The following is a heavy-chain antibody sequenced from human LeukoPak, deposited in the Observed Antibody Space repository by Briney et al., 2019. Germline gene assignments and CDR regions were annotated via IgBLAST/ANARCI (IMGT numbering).Heavy chain of an antibody. J-gene: IGHJ3*02. CDR2: IYYSGST. D-gene: IGHD3-22*01. CDR3: ARLGNYYDSSGYYLEAFDI. Sequence: PSETLSLTCTLSGGSISSVNYYWSWIRQPPGKGLEWIGYIYYSGSTYYSPSLKSRVTISVDTSKNQFSLKLSSVTAADTAVYYCARLGNYYDSSGYYLEAFDIWGQGTMVTVSS. V-gene: IGHV4-30-4*01. CDR1: GGSISSVNYY.